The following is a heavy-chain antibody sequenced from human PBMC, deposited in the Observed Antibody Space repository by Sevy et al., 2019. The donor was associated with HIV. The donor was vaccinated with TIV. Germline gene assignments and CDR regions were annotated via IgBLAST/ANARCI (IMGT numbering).Heavy chain of an antibody. CDR3: AKGAEAGSYPAYYFDY. V-gene: IGHV3-30*02. D-gene: IGHD3-22*01. CDR1: GFTFSSYG. CDR2: IRYDGSNK. J-gene: IGHJ4*02. Sequence: GGSLILSCAASGFTFSSYGMHWVRQAPGKGLEWVAFIRYDGSNKYYADSVKGRFTISRDNSKNTLYLQMNSLRAEDTAVYYCAKGAEAGSYPAYYFDYWGQGTLVTVSS.